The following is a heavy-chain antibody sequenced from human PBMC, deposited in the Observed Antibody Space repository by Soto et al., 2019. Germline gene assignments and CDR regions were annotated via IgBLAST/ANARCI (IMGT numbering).Heavy chain of an antibody. J-gene: IGHJ6*02. CDR2: ISAYNGNT. D-gene: IGHD6-19*01. V-gene: IGHV1-18*01. CDR3: ASVKRWLVRADYYYGMDV. CDR1: GYTFTSYG. Sequence: QVQLVQSGAEVKKPGASVKVSCKASGYTFTSYGISWVRQAPGQGLEWMGWISAYNGNTNYAQKLQGRVTMTTDTSTLTVXMELRSLRSDDTAVYYCASVKRWLVRADYYYGMDVWGQGTTVTVSS.